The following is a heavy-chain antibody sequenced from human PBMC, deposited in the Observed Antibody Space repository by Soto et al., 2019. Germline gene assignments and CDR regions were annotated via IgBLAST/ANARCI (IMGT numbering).Heavy chain of an antibody. V-gene: IGHV1-18*01. Sequence: QVHLVQSGAEVKKPGASVKVSCKASNETLTTYGISWVRQAPGQGLEWMGWVSGYSGHSSSAQEFQDRVIMTTATSTNTAYMELRSLTSDDSAVYFCARDSSSSGYYYGMDVWGQGTKVTVSS. J-gene: IGHJ6*02. D-gene: IGHD6-6*01. CDR2: VSGYSGHS. CDR3: ARDSSSSGYYYGMDV. CDR1: NETLTTYG.